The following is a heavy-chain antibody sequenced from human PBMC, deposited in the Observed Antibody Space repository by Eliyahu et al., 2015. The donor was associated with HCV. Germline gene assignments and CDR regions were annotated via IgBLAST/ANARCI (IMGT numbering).Heavy chain of an antibody. V-gene: IGHV4-4*07. D-gene: IGHD6-13*01. J-gene: IGHJ4*02. CDR2: IYTSGST. CDR3: AREAPGYSSSWTGDVVGYYFDY. CDR1: GGSISSYY. Sequence: QVQLQESGPGLVKPSETLSLTCTXSGGSISSYYWXWIRQPAGKGLEWXGRIYTSGSTNYNPSLKXRVTMSVDTSKNQFSLKLSSVTAADTAVYYCAREAPGYSSSWTGDVVGYYFDYWGQGTLVTVSS.